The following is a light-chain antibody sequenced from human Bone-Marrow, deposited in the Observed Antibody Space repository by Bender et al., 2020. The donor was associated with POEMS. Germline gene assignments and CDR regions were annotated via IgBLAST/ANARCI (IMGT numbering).Light chain of an antibody. V-gene: IGLV2-14*01. CDR3: SSTAGAFTFDV. CDR1: SRDIGRYDY. Sequence: QSALTQPASVSGSPGQSIAISCSGTSRDIGRYDYVSWFQQHPGKAPRLIIYEGTERPSGVSNRFSGSKSANAASLTISGLQTEDEADYYCSSTAGAFTFDVFGTGTKVTVL. CDR2: EGT. J-gene: IGLJ1*01.